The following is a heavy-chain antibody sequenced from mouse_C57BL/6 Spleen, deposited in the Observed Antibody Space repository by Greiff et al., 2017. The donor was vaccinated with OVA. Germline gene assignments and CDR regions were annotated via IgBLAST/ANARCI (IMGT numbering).Heavy chain of an antibody. CDR1: GFSFNTYA. CDR3: VQGYGNYGD. J-gene: IGHJ4*01. Sequence: EVKLVESGGGLVQPKGSLKLSCAASGFSFNTYAMNWVRQAPGKGLEWVARIRSKSNNYATYYADSVKDRFTISRDDSESMLYLQMNNLKTEDTAMYYCVQGYGNYGDWGQGTSVTVSS. V-gene: IGHV10-1*01. CDR2: IRSKSNNYAT. D-gene: IGHD2-1*01.